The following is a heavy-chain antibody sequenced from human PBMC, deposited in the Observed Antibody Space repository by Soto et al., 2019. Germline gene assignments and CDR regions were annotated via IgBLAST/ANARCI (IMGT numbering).Heavy chain of an antibody. V-gene: IGHV5-10-1*01. D-gene: IGHD4-4*01. Sequence: ASLKISCKGCGYSFTSYWISWVRQMPGKGLEWMGRIDPSDSYTNYSPSFQGHVTISADKSISTAYLQWSSLKASDTAMYYCARHYSNYPFNWFDPWGQGTLVTASS. CDR3: ARHYSNYPFNWFDP. CDR1: GYSFTSYW. CDR2: IDPSDSYT. J-gene: IGHJ5*02.